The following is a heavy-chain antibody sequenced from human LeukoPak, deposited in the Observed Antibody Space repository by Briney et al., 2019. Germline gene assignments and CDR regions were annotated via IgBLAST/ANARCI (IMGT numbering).Heavy chain of an antibody. D-gene: IGHD1-26*01. J-gene: IGHJ4*02. Sequence: SVKVSCKASGGTFSSYAISWVRQAPGQGLEWMGGIIPIFGTANYAQKFQGRVTITADKSTSTAYMELSSLRSEDTAVYYCARSGSYYHYFDYWGQGTLVTVSS. CDR3: ARSGSYYHYFDY. V-gene: IGHV1-69*06. CDR1: GGTFSSYA. CDR2: IIPIFGTA.